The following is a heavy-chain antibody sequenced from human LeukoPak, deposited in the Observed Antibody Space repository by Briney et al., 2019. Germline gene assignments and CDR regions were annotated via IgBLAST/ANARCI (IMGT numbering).Heavy chain of an antibody. Sequence: ASVKVSCKVSGYTLTELSMHWVRQAPGKGLEWMGGFDPEDGETIYAQKFQGRVTMTEDTSTDTAYMELSNLRSEDTAVYYCATSHGSGGPVDYWGQGTLVTVSS. CDR3: ATSHGSGGPVDY. CDR1: GYTLTELS. CDR2: FDPEDGET. V-gene: IGHV1-24*01. J-gene: IGHJ4*02. D-gene: IGHD1-26*01.